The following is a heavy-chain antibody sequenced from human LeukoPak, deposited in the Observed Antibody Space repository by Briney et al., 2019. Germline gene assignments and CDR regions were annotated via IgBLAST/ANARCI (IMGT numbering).Heavy chain of an antibody. CDR2: ISSSSGSYI. CDR1: GFTFSSYS. V-gene: IGHV3-21*01. D-gene: IGHD4-23*01. CDR3: ARDRGGWTTVVTRKLDYYFDY. Sequence: GGSLRLSCAASGFTFSSYSMNWVRQAPGKGLEWVSSISSSSGSYIYYADSVKGRFTISRDNAKNSLYLQMNSLRAEDTAVYYCARDRGGWTTVVTRKLDYYFDYWGQGTLVTVSS. J-gene: IGHJ4*02.